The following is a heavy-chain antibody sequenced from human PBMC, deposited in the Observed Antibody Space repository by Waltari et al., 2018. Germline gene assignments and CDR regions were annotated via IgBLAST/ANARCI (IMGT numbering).Heavy chain of an antibody. J-gene: IGHJ4*02. CDR1: GFTCSSLG. V-gene: IGHV3-30*02. Sequence: QVQLVVSGGVLVQPGGSLRLPCSASGFTCSSLGMHRVRQAPGKGLEWVAFIRYDGSNKYYADSVKGRFTISRDNSKNTLYLQMNSLRAEDTAVYYCAKRYRELSAYWGQGTLVTVSS. CDR3: AKRYRELSAY. CDR2: IRYDGSNK. D-gene: IGHD1-26*01.